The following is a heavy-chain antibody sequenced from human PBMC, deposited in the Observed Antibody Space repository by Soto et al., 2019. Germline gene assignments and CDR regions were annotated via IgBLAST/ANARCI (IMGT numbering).Heavy chain of an antibody. CDR2: ISSSGSTI. CDR1: GFTFSDYY. V-gene: IGHV3-11*01. CDR3: ARVSRGYNYALGPFDY. Sequence: PVGSLRLSCAASGFTFSDYYMSWIRQAPGKGLEWVSYISSSGSTIYYADSVKGRFTISRDNAKNSLYLQMNSLRAEDTAVYYCARVSRGYNYALGPFDYWGQGTLVTVSS. D-gene: IGHD5-18*01. J-gene: IGHJ4*02.